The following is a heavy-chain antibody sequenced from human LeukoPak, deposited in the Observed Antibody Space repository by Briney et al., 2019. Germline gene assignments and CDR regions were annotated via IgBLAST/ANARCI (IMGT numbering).Heavy chain of an antibody. CDR3: ARGDFFGY. Sequence: SETLSLTCAVYGGSFSGYYWSWIRQPPGEGLEWIGEINHSGSTNYNPSLKSRVTISVDTSKNQFSLKLSSVTAADTAVYYCARGDFFGYWGQGTLVTVSS. CDR1: GGSFSGYY. V-gene: IGHV4-34*01. J-gene: IGHJ4*02. D-gene: IGHD3-3*01. CDR2: INHSGST.